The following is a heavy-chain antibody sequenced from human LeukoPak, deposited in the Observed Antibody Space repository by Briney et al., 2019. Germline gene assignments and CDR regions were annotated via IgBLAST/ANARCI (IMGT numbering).Heavy chain of an antibody. CDR2: IYHSGST. V-gene: IGHV4-38-2*02. CDR1: DYSISSGYY. CDR3: ARGGRDGYNIAYYYYMDV. Sequence: NTSETLSLTCTVSDYSISSGYYCGWIRQPPGKGLEWIGSIYHSGSTYYKPSLKSRVTISVDTSKNQFSLKLSSVTAADTAVYYCARGGRDGYNIAYYYYMDVWGKGTTVTVSS. J-gene: IGHJ6*03. D-gene: IGHD5-24*01.